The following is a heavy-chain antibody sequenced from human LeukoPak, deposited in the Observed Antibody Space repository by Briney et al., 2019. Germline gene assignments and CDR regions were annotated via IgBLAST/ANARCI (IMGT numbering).Heavy chain of an antibody. Sequence: GGSLRLSCAASGFTYSSYWMSWVRQAPGKGLEWVANIKQDGSDKYYVDSVKGRFTISRDNAKTLLYLQINSLRAEDTAVYYCAREPSGDYFDYWGQGTLVTVSS. CDR2: IKQDGSDK. J-gene: IGHJ4*02. CDR3: AREPSGDYFDY. D-gene: IGHD4-17*01. V-gene: IGHV3-7*03. CDR1: GFTYSSYW.